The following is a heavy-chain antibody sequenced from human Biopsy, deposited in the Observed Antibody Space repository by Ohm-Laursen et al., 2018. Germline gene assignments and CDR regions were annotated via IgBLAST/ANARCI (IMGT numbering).Heavy chain of an antibody. D-gene: IGHD3-22*01. CDR3: VRGVDYYDPYHYYALDV. CDR1: GESFNGYY. Sequence: LSLTWPVYGESFNGYYWSWIRQTPGKGLEWIGEINHSGRTNYNPSLKSRVTISVDTSKNQFSLKVRSVTAADTAVYYCVRGVDYYDPYHYYALDVWGQGTTVTVSS. J-gene: IGHJ6*02. CDR2: INHSGRT. V-gene: IGHV4-34*01.